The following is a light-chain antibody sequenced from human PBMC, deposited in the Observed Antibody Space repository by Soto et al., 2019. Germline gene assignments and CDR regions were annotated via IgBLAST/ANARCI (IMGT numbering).Light chain of an antibody. J-gene: IGLJ1*01. V-gene: IGLV2-8*01. CDR2: EVS. Sequence: QSVLTQPPSASGSPGQSVTISCTGNNRDVGGYNYVSWYQQHPGKAPKLMIYEVSKRPSGVPDRFSGSKSGNTASLTVSGLQAEDEADYYCSSYADSNKVFGTGTKVTVL. CDR1: NRDVGGYNY. CDR3: SSYADSNKV.